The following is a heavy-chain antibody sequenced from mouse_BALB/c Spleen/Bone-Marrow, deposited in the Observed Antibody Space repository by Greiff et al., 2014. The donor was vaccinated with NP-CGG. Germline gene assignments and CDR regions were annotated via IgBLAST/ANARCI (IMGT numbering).Heavy chain of an antibody. D-gene: IGHD1-1*01. CDR2: ISSGSSTI. Sequence: EVQLVESGGGLVQPGGSRKLSCAAPGFTFSSFGMHWVRQAPEKGLEWVAYISSGSSTIYYADTVMGRFTISRDNPKNTLFLQMTSLRSEDTAMYYCARSGSSSGYFDYWGQGTTLTVSS. CDR3: ARSGSSSGYFDY. J-gene: IGHJ2*01. CDR1: GFTFSSFG. V-gene: IGHV5-17*02.